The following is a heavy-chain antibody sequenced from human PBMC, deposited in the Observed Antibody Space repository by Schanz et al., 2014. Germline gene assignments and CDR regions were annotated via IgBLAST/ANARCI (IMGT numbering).Heavy chain of an antibody. CDR2: IYSDGST. J-gene: IGHJ4*02. Sequence: EVQLVESGGGLVQPGGSLRLSCAASGFTVSNNYMSWVRQAPGKGLECVSIIYSDGSTYYVDSVKGRFIISSDNSKNTVHLQMNSRRAEDTVVYYGAREPGGTKTNGLWGQGTLVTVSS. V-gene: IGHV3-66*01. CDR3: AREPGGTKTNGL. D-gene: IGHD2-15*01. CDR1: GFTVSNNY.